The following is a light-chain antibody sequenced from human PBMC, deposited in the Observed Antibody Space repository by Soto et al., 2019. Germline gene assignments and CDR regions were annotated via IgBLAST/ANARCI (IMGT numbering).Light chain of an antibody. V-gene: IGKV3D-20*02. CDR3: QQRSNRPPVT. Sequence: EIVLTQSPGTLSLSPGERATLSCRASQSVSSSYLAWYQQKPGQAPRLLMYDTNNRAAGIPPRFRGSGSGTDFTLIISRLEPDDFAIYYCQQRSNRPPVTFGQGTRLEIK. J-gene: IGKJ5*01. CDR2: DTN. CDR1: QSVSSSY.